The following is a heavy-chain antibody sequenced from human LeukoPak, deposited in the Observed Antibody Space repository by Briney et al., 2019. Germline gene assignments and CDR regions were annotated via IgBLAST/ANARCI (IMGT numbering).Heavy chain of an antibody. CDR2: ISGSGGST. V-gene: IGHV3-23*01. J-gene: IGHJ4*02. D-gene: IGHD2-2*01. Sequence: PGGSLRPSCAASGFTFSSYAMSWVRQAPGKGLEWVSAISGSGGSTYYADSVKGRFTISRDNSKNTLYLQMNSLRAEDTAVYYCAKDGYIVVVPAATGLDYWGQGTLVTVSS. CDR1: GFTFSSYA. CDR3: AKDGYIVVVPAATGLDY.